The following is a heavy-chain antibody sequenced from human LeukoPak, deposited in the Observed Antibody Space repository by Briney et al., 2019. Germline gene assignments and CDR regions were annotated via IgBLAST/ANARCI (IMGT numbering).Heavy chain of an antibody. Sequence: GGSLRLSCAASGFTFSNHWMTWVRQAPGKGLEWVAHINQDGSEEHYMDSVKARFTISRDNAKNSLSLQMNSLRAEDTAVYYCVRDGGVSGYDLLDYWGRGTLVTVSS. CDR3: VRDGGVSGYDLLDY. V-gene: IGHV3-7*01. J-gene: IGHJ4*02. CDR2: INQDGSEE. CDR1: GFTFSNHW. D-gene: IGHD5-12*01.